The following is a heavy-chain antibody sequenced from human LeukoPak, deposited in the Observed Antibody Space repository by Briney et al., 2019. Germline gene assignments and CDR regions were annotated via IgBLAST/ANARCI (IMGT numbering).Heavy chain of an antibody. CDR3: AIVGIQRYFDY. CDR1: GFTFRSYW. J-gene: IGHJ4*02. V-gene: IGHV3-74*01. CDR2: INSDGSDT. D-gene: IGHD5-18*01. Sequence: PGGSLRLSCAATGFTFRSYWMHWVRQAPGKGLVWVSGINSDGSDTSYVDDVKGRFTISRDNAKNTLYLQMNSLRAEDTAVYYCAIVGIQRYFDYWGQGTLVTVSS.